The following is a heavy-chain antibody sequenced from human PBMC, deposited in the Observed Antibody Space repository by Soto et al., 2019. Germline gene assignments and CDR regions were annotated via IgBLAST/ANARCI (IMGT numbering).Heavy chain of an antibody. Sequence: SETLSLTCTVSGGSISSYYWSWIRQPPGKGLEWIGYIYYSGSTNYNPSLKSRVTISVDTSKNQFSLKLSSVTAADTAVYHCARERGDYGDNRADYWGQGTLVTVSS. CDR1: GGSISSYY. V-gene: IGHV4-59*01. D-gene: IGHD4-17*01. CDR3: ARERGDYGDNRADY. J-gene: IGHJ4*02. CDR2: IYYSGST.